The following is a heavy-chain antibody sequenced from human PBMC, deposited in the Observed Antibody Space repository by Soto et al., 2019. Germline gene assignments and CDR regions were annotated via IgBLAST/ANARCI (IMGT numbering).Heavy chain of an antibody. CDR2: INGDGRTT. Sequence: EVQLVKSGGGVVPPGGSLRLSCAASGFTFSAYWMHWVRQAPGEGLMWVSRINGDGRTTSYADSVKGRFTISRENAKNTLYLQMNSLRAEDTPVYYCARAAYGEYWFDPWGQGTLVTVSS. CDR3: ARAAYGEYWFDP. J-gene: IGHJ5*02. CDR1: GFTFSAYW. D-gene: IGHD4-17*01. V-gene: IGHV3-74*01.